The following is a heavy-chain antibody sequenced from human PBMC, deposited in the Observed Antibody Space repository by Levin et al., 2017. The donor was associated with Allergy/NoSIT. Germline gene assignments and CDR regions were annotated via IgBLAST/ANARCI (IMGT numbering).Heavy chain of an antibody. CDR3: ARDGGYCSGGSCYDS. CDR2: INPNSGGT. CDR1: GYTFTGYS. D-gene: IGHD2-15*01. J-gene: IGHJ4*02. Sequence: ASVKVSCEASGYTFTGYSMHWVRQAPGQGLQWMGWINPNSGGTNYVQEFEGRVTMTRDTSTSTAYMELSRLKSDDTAVYYCARDGGYCSGGSCYDSWGQGTLVTVSS. V-gene: IGHV1-2*02.